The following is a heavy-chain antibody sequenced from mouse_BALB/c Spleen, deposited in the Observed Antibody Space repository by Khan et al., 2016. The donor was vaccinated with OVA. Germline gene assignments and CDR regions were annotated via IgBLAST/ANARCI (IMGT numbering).Heavy chain of an antibody. V-gene: IGHV2-9*02. CDR2: IWAGGST. CDR1: GFSLTSYG. CDR3: ARGDGYYEDAMDY. Sequence: QMQLEESGPGLVAPSQSLSITCTVSGFSLTSYGVHWVHQPPGKGLEWLGVIWAGGSTNYNSALMSRLSISKDNSKSQVFLKMNSLQTDDTAMYYCARGDGYYEDAMDYWGQGTSVTVSS. D-gene: IGHD2-3*01. J-gene: IGHJ4*01.